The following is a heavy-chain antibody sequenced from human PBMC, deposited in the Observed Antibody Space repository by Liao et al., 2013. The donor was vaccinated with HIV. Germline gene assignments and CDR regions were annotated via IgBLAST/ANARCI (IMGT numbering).Heavy chain of an antibody. D-gene: IGHD3-3*01. V-gene: IGHV4-59*12. J-gene: IGHJ4*02. CDR3: ARGTIFGPDY. CDR1: GGSISSYY. Sequence: QVQLQESGSGLVKPSETLSLTCTVSGGSISSYYWSWIRQPPGKGLEWIGYIYYSGSTNYNPSLKSRVTMSVDTSKNQFSLKLSSVTAADTAVYYCARGTIFGPDYWGQGTLVTVSS. CDR2: IYYSGST.